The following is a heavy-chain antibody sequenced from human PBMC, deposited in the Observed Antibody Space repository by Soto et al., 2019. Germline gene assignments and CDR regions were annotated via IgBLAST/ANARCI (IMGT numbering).Heavy chain of an antibody. CDR3: AKDNYDFWSGPRGMDV. Sequence: PGGSLRLSCAASGFTFSSYEMSWVRQAPRKGLEWVSAISSSGGDTYYAESVTGRFTISRDNSKNTLCLQMNSLRAEDTAVYYCAKDNYDFWSGPRGMDVWGQGTTVTVSS. CDR1: GFTFSSYE. V-gene: IGHV3-23*01. J-gene: IGHJ6*02. D-gene: IGHD3-3*01. CDR2: ISSSGGDT.